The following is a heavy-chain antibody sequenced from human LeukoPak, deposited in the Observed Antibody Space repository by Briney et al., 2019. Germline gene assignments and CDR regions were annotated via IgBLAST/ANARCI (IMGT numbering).Heavy chain of an antibody. J-gene: IGHJ5*01. CDR3: AREGLTGSTNWFDS. CDR1: GFTFSSYG. Sequence: GGSLRLSCAASGFTFSSYGMHWVRQAPGKGLEWVAVIWDDGGTKYYSDSVKGRFTISRDNSKSTLYLEMNSLRVEDTAVYYCAREGLTGSTNWFDSWGQGTLATVSS. D-gene: IGHD1-7*01. CDR2: IWDDGGTK. V-gene: IGHV3-33*08.